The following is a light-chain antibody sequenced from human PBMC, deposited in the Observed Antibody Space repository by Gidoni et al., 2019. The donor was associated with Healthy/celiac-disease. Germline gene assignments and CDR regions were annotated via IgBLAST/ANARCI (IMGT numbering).Light chain of an antibody. Sequence: GTSSDVGSYNLVSWYQQHPGKAPKLMIYEVSKRPSGVSNRFSGSKSGNTASLTISGIQAEDEADYYCCSYAGSSTYVVFGGGTKLTVL. J-gene: IGLJ2*01. CDR2: EVS. V-gene: IGLV2-23*02. CDR3: CSYAGSSTYVV. CDR1: SSDVGSYNL.